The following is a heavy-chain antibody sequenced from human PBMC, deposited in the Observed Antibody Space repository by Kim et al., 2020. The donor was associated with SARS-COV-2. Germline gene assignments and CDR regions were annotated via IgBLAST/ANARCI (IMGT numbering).Heavy chain of an antibody. Sequence: ASVKVSCKASGYTFTSYAMHWVRQAPGQRLEWMGWINAGNGNTKYSQKFQGRVTITRDTSASTAYMELSSLRSEDTAVYYCARAIVVVPAATLYYYYGMDVWGQGTTVTVSS. V-gene: IGHV1-3*01. J-gene: IGHJ6*02. CDR1: GYTFTSYA. D-gene: IGHD2-2*01. CDR3: ARAIVVVPAATLYYYYGMDV. CDR2: INAGNGNT.